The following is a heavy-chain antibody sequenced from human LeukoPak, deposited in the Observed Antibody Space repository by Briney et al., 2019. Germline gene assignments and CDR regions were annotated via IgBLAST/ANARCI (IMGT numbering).Heavy chain of an antibody. J-gene: IGHJ4*02. Sequence: ASVKVSCKASGGTFSSYAISWVRQAPGKGLEWMGGFDPEDGETIYAQKFQGRVTMTEDTSTDTAYMELSSLRSEDTAVYYCATSLELARYFDYWGQGTLVTVSS. CDR2: FDPEDGET. CDR1: GGTFSSYA. V-gene: IGHV1-24*01. CDR3: ATSLELARYFDY. D-gene: IGHD3-10*01.